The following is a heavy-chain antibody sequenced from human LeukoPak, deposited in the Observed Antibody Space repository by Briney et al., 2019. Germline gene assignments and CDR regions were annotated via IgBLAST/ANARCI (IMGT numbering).Heavy chain of an antibody. CDR2: VGSVGHST. Sequence: GGSLRLSCAASGFRFSDAAMTWVRQAPGKGLEWVSLVGSVGHSTYYGDSVKGRFTISRDNSKNTLSLQMNSLRVEDTAMYYCAKDIELSILGLGTMVTVSS. J-gene: IGHJ3*02. D-gene: IGHD3-16*02. V-gene: IGHV3-23*01. CDR1: GFRFSDAA. CDR3: AKDIELSI.